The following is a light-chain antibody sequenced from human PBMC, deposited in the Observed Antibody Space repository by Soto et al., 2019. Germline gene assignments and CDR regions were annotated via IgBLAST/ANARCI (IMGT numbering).Light chain of an antibody. CDR1: QSINSW. J-gene: IGKJ1*01. CDR2: KAS. Sequence: DIQMTQSPSTLSAAVGDRVTITCRASQSINSWLAWYQQKPGEAPKVLIYKASNLESVVPSRFSGSGSGTEFTLTITGLQPEDFATYYCQQYESYWSLGQGTKVDIK. V-gene: IGKV1-5*03. CDR3: QQYESYWS.